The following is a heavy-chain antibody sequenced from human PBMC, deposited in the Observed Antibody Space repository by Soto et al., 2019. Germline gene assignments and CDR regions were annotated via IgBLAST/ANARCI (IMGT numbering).Heavy chain of an antibody. CDR2: IYYSGST. CDR1: GGSISSGGYY. J-gene: IGHJ3*02. CDR3: ARAPRYSSGYYYSRYFDI. Sequence: SETLSLTCTVSGGSISSGGYYWSWIRQHPGKGLEWIGYIYYSGSTYYNPSLKSRVTISVDTSKNQFSLKLSSVTAADTAVYYCARAPRYSSGYYYSRYFDIWGQGTMVTVSS. D-gene: IGHD3-22*01. V-gene: IGHV4-31*03.